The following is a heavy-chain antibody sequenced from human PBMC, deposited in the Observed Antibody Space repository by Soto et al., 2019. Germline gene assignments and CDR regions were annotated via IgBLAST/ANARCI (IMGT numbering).Heavy chain of an antibody. CDR3: ARAASPSLSIYYFDY. Sequence: AASVKVSCKASGYTFTSYYMHWVRQAPGQGLEWMGIINPSGGSTSYAQKFQGRVAMTRDTSTSTVYMELSSLRSEDTAVYYCARAASPSLSIYYFDYRGQGTLVTVSS. CDR1: GYTFTSYY. J-gene: IGHJ4*02. D-gene: IGHD2-2*01. V-gene: IGHV1-46*01. CDR2: INPSGGST.